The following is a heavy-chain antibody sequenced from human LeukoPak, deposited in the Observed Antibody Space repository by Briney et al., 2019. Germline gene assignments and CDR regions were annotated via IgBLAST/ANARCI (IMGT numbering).Heavy chain of an antibody. CDR2: IYTSGST. CDR1: GGSISSYY. Sequence: SETLSLTCTVSGGSISSYYWSWIRQPAGKGLEWIGRIYTSGSTNYNPSLKSRVTMSVDTSKNQFSLNLSSVTAADTAVYYCARVRSKNVWRSYGSYYYYYYMDVWGKGTTVTISS. V-gene: IGHV4-4*07. J-gene: IGHJ6*03. D-gene: IGHD3-16*01. CDR3: ARVRSKNVWRSYGSYYYYYYMDV.